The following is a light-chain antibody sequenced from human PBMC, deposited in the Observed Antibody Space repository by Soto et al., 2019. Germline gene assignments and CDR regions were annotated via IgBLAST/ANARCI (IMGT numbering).Light chain of an antibody. CDR1: QSVSSSY. Sequence: EIVLTQSPGTLSLSPGERATLSCRASQSVSSSYLAWYQQKPGQAPRLLIYGASSRATGIPDRFSGSGSGTHVTLTISRLEPGDFAVYYCQQYGSSPLTFGQGTRLEI. CDR2: GAS. J-gene: IGKJ5*01. CDR3: QQYGSSPLT. V-gene: IGKV3-20*01.